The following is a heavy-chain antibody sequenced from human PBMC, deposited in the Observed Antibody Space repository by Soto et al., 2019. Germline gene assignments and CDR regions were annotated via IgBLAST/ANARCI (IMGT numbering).Heavy chain of an antibody. V-gene: IGHV1-2*02. J-gene: IGHJ3*02. CDR2: INPNSGGT. Sequence: QVHLVQSGAEVKKPGASVRVSCKASGYSFTGYYLHWLRQAPGQGLEWMGWINPNSGGTNYAQNFQGRVTMTRDTYITTAYMELSRLRSDDTAVYYCGIDVKHAFDIWGQGTMVTVSS. CDR1: GYSFTGYY. CDR3: GIDVKHAFDI.